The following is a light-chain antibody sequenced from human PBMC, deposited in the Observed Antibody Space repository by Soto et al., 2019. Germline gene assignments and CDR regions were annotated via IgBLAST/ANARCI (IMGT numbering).Light chain of an antibody. J-gene: IGKJ4*01. Sequence: EMTQSPTSLSVSPGERDTLSCRASQYFGRYLNWYQQKPGKAPKLPIYSASSLHSGFPSRFSGSGSGTDFTLTISSLQPEDFATFSCQQTYRTPLTFGGGTKVDIK. CDR1: QYFGRY. CDR3: QQTYRTPLT. V-gene: IGKV1-39*01. CDR2: SAS.